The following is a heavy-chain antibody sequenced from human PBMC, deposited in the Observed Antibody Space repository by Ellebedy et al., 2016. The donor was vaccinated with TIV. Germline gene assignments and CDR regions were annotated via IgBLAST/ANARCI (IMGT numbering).Heavy chain of an antibody. D-gene: IGHD2-8*01. V-gene: IGHV3-23*01. J-gene: IGHJ5*02. CDR3: AKDLCTNGVGVYPGPNWFDP. CDR2: ISGSGGST. CDR1: GFTFSSYA. Sequence: ESLKISCAASGFTFSSYAMSWVRQAPGKGLEWVSAISGSGGSTYYADSVKGRFTISRDNSKNTLYLQMNSLRAEDTAVYYCAKDLCTNGVGVYPGPNWFDPWGQGTLVTVSS.